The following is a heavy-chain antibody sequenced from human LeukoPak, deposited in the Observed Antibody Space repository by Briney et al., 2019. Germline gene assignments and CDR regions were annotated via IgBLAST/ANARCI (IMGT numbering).Heavy chain of an antibody. D-gene: IGHD2-15*01. CDR2: ISGSGGST. CDR1: GFTFSSYA. Sequence: PGGSLRLSCAASGFTFSSYAMSWVRQAPGKGLEWVSAISGSGGSTYYADSVKGRLTISRDNSKNTLYLQMNSLRAEDTAVYYCAKESFDCSGGSCYGRFDYWGQGTLVTVSS. J-gene: IGHJ4*02. CDR3: AKESFDCSGGSCYGRFDY. V-gene: IGHV3-23*01.